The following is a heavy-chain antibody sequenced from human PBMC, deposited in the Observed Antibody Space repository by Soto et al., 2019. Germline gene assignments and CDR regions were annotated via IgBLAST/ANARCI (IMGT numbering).Heavy chain of an antibody. D-gene: IGHD3-3*01. J-gene: IGHJ3*02. CDR1: GFTFDDYA. CDR3: AKDRHDFWSGADI. Sequence: VQLVESGGGLVQPGRSLRLSCAAFGFTFDDYAIHWVRQAPGKGLEWVSGISWNRGSVGYADSVKGRFTIFRDNAKNSLSLQMNSLRAEDTALYYCAKDRHDFWSGADIWGQGTMVSVPS. CDR2: ISWNRGSV. V-gene: IGHV3-9*01.